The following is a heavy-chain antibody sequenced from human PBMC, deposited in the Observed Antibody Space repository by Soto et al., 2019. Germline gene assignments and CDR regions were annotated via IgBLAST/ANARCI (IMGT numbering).Heavy chain of an antibody. V-gene: IGHV3-23*01. D-gene: IGHD4-17*01. Sequence: GGSLRLSCTASGFTFSNYAMSWVRQAPDKGLEWVSAISGRGGSTYYADSVKGRFTISRDNSKNMLFLQMNSLRAEDTALYYCEKDYTVTKSIYSYYYGMDVWGQGTTVTVSS. J-gene: IGHJ6*02. CDR2: ISGRGGST. CDR1: GFTFSNYA. CDR3: EKDYTVTKSIYSYYYGMDV.